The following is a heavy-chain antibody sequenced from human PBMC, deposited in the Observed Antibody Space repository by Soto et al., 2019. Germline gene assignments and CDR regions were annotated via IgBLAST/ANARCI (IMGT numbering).Heavy chain of an antibody. CDR3: ASNNYDFWSGSTSGGYYYYGMDV. Sequence: SETLSLTCTVSGGSISSGGYYWSWIRQHPGNGLEWIGYIYYSGSTYYNPSLKSRVTISVDTSKNQFSLKLSSVTAADTAVYYCASNNYDFWSGSTSGGYYYYGMDVWGQGTTVTVSS. J-gene: IGHJ6*02. CDR1: GGSISSGGYY. D-gene: IGHD3-3*01. CDR2: IYYSGST. V-gene: IGHV4-31*03.